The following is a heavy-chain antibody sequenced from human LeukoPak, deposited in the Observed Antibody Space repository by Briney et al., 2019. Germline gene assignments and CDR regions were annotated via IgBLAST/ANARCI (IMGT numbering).Heavy chain of an antibody. D-gene: IGHD3-10*01. CDR3: TASVPYYYGSGSEIDY. Sequence: PGGSLRLSCAASGFTFSSYSMNWVRQAPGKGLEWVGRIKSKTDGGTTDYAAPVKGRFTISRDDSKNTLYLQMNSLKTEDTAVYYCTASVPYYYGSGSEIDYWGQGTLVTVSS. CDR2: IKSKTDGGTT. J-gene: IGHJ4*02. V-gene: IGHV3-15*01. CDR1: GFTFSSYS.